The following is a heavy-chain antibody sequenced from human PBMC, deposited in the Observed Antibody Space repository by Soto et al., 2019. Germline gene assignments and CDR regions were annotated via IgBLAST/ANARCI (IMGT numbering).Heavy chain of an antibody. CDR2: ISSSSSYI. CDR3: ARVTLGYCISTNCFFYY. J-gene: IGHJ4*02. CDR1: GFTFSSYS. V-gene: IGHV3-21*01. D-gene: IGHD2-2*01. Sequence: GGSLRLSCAASGFTFSSYSMNWVRQAPGKGLEWVSSISSSSSYIYYADSVKGRFTISRDNAKNSLYLQMNSLRAEDTAVYYCARVTLGYCISTNCFFYYWGQGTLVTSPQ.